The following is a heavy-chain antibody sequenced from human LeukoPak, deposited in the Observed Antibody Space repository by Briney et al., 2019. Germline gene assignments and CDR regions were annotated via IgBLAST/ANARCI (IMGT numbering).Heavy chain of an antibody. Sequence: RASVKVSCKASGYTFTGYYMHWVRQAPGQGLEWMGWINPNSGGTNYAQKFQGRVTMTRDTSISTAYMELSRLRSDDTAVYYCARGLKYRSSLPNYWGQGTLVTVSS. CDR1: GYTFTGYY. CDR2: INPNSGGT. V-gene: IGHV1-2*02. D-gene: IGHD6-6*01. CDR3: ARGLKYRSSLPNY. J-gene: IGHJ4*02.